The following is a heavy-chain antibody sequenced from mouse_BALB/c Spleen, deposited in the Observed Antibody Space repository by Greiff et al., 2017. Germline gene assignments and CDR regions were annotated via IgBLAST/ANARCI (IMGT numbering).Heavy chain of an antibody. D-gene: IGHD6-1*01. Sequence: QVQLKQSGAELARPGASVKLSCKASGYTFTDYYINWVKQRTGQGLEWIGEIYPGSGNTYYNEKFKGKATLTADKSSSTAYMQLSSLTSEDSAVYFCARRGQYYFDYWGQGTTLTVSS. CDR2: IYPGSGNT. CDR3: ARRGQYYFDY. V-gene: IGHV1-77*01. CDR1: GYTFTDYY. J-gene: IGHJ2*01.